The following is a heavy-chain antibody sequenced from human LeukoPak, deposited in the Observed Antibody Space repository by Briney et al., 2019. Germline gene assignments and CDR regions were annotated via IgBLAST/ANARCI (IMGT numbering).Heavy chain of an antibody. CDR1: GFTFSSYA. Sequence: PGRSLRLSCAASGFTFSSYAMHWVRQAPGKGLEWVAVIPYDGSNKYYADSVKGRFTISRDNSKNTLYLQMNSLRAEDTAVYYCARSSRDGYNDDYWGQGTLVTVSS. V-gene: IGHV3-30*04. J-gene: IGHJ4*02. CDR3: ARSSRDGYNDDY. CDR2: IPYDGSNK. D-gene: IGHD5-24*01.